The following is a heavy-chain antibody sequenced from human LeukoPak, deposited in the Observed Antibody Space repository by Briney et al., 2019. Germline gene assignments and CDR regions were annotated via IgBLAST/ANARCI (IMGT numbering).Heavy chain of an antibody. D-gene: IGHD4-17*01. CDR1: GYAFTGYY. CDR2: INPNSGGT. CDR3: ARTRGYGDFYFDY. Sequence: ASVKVSCKASGYAFTGYYMHWVRQAPGQGLEWMGWINPNSGGTNYAQKFQGRVTMTRDTSISTAYMELSRLRPDDTAVYYCARTRGYGDFYFDYWGQGTLVTVSS. V-gene: IGHV1-2*02. J-gene: IGHJ4*02.